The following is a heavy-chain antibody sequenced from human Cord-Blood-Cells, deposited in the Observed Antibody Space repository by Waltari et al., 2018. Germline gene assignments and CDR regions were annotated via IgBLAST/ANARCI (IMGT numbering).Heavy chain of an antibody. CDR1: GATFSSYA. CDR3: ARDKGDWGYYYYYYMDV. CDR2: IIPILGIA. Sequence: QVQLVQSGAEVKKPGSSVKVSCKASGATFSSYAISWVRQARGQGLEWMGRIIPILGIANYAQKFQGRVTITADKSTSTAYMELSSLRSEDTAVYYCARDKGDWGYYYYYYMDVWGKGTTVTVSS. V-gene: IGHV1-69*09. J-gene: IGHJ6*03. D-gene: IGHD7-27*01.